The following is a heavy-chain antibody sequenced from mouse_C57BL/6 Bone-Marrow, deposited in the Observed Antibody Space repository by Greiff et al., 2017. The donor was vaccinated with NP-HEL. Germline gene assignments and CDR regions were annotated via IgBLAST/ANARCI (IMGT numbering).Heavy chain of an antibody. V-gene: IGHV5-6*01. CDR3: ARHPY. J-gene: IGHJ3*01. CDR2: ISSGGSYT. CDR1: GFTFSSYG. Sequence: VKLVESGGDLVKPGGSLKLSCAASGFTFSSYGMSWVRQTPDKRLEWVATISSGGSYTYYPDSVKGRFTISRDNAKNTLYLQMSSLKSEDTAMYYCARHPYWGQGTLVTVSA.